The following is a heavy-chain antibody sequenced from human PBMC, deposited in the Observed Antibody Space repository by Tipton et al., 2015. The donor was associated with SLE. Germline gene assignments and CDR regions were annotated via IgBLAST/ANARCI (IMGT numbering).Heavy chain of an antibody. CDR2: SDGSST. J-gene: IGHJ6*02. CDR1: GFTFSSYW. D-gene: IGHD6-19*01. V-gene: IGHV3-74*01. Sequence: SLRLSCAASGFTFSSYWMHWVRQAPGKGLVWVSRSDGSSTSYADSVKGRFTISRDNAKNTLYLQMNSLRAEDTAVYYCARVGGWYYYGMDVWGQGTTVTVSS. CDR3: ARVGGWYYYGMDV.